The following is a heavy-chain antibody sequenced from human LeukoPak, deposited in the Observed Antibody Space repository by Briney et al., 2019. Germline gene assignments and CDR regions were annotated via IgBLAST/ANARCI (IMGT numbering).Heavy chain of an antibody. D-gene: IGHD3-9*01. CDR1: GFSFGDYS. J-gene: IGHJ3*01. CDR2: VTWNIDTI. Sequence: GGSLRLSCAASGFSFGDYSMHWVRQAPGKGLEWVSAVTWNIDTIGYADIVKDRFTISRENAKTSLFLKMNSLRTEDTTFYYCVKDIGAYDSLTGVDAFDLWGQGTMVTVS. V-gene: IGHV3-9*01. CDR3: VKDIGAYDSLTGVDAFDL.